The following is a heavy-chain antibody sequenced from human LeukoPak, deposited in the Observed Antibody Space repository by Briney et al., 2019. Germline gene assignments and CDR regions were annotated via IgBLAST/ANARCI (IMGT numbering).Heavy chain of an antibody. Sequence: PSETLSLTCTVSGGSISSSSYYWGWIRQPPGKGLEWLGYIYYSGSTNYNPSLKSRVTISVDTSKNQFSLKLSSVTAADTAVYYCARSLWFGDSFDYWDQGTLVTVSS. J-gene: IGHJ4*02. D-gene: IGHD3-10*01. CDR3: ARSLWFGDSFDY. CDR2: IYYSGST. CDR1: GGSISSSSYY. V-gene: IGHV4-61*05.